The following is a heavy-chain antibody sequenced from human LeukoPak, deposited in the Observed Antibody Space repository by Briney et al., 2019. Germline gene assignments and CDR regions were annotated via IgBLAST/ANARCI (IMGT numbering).Heavy chain of an antibody. CDR2: IDTSGST. V-gene: IGHV4-4*09. CDR3: VRYYYGSGTYSPYFDY. D-gene: IGHD3-10*01. Sequence: PSETLSLTCTVSGGSISSYYWSWIRQPPGKGLGWIGYIDTSGSTNYNRSLKSRVTISVDTSKNQFSLKLSSVAATDTAVYYCVRYYYGSGTYSPYFDYWGQGILVTVSS. CDR1: GGSISSYY. J-gene: IGHJ4*02.